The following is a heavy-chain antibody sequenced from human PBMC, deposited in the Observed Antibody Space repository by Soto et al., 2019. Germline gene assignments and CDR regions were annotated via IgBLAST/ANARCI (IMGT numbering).Heavy chain of an antibody. V-gene: IGHV1-69*12. CDR2: IMPIFRTP. CDR1: GGTFSNSA. J-gene: IGHJ6*04. D-gene: IGHD1-1*01. CDR3: GRDKDRLQIGGNYHYLLDL. Sequence: QVQLEPSGAEVKKPWSSVKVSCKTSGGTFSNSAISWVRQAPGQGPEWMGGIMPIFRTPDYAQKFQDRVTITADESTTTAYMELRGLRSAATAVYYCGRDKDRLQIGGNYHYLLDLWGEGTTVTVSS.